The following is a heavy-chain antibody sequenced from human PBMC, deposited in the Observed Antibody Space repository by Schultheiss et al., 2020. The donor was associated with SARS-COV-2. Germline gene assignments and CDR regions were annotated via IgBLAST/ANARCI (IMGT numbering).Heavy chain of an antibody. CDR2: IYPGDSDT. V-gene: IGHV5-51*01. J-gene: IGHJ2*01. Sequence: GESLKISCRGSGYSFTNYWIGWVRQMPGKGLEWMGIIYPGDSDTRYSPSFQGQVTISADKSISTAYLQWSSLQASDTAMYYCARRKYCGGDCYSWYFDLWGRGTLVTVSS. D-gene: IGHD2-21*02. CDR1: GYSFTNYW. CDR3: ARRKYCGGDCYSWYFDL.